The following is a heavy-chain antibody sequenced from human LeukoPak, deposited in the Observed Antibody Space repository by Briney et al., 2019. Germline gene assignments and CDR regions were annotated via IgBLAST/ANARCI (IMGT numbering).Heavy chain of an antibody. CDR2: IYSGGST. V-gene: IGHV3-53*01. CDR1: GFTVSSNY. CDR3: ARRGCRSTSCYDYYYYMDV. J-gene: IGHJ6*03. Sequence: GGSLRPSCAASGFTVSSNYMSWVRQAPGKGLEWVSVIYSGGSTYYADSVKGRFTISRDNSKNTLYLQMNSLRAEDTAVYYCARRGCRSTSCYDYYYYMDVWGKGTTVTVSS. D-gene: IGHD2-2*01.